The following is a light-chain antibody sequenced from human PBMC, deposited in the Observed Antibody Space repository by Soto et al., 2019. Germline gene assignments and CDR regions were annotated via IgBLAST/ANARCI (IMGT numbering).Light chain of an antibody. CDR2: AAS. CDR1: QSISTY. V-gene: IGKV1-12*01. J-gene: IGKJ4*01. Sequence: DIQMTQSPSSLSASVGDRVTITCRASQSISTYLNWYQQKPGTAPKLLIYAASSLQSGVPSRFSGSRSGTVFSLTVSYLQPEDFATYYCQQANSFPLTFGGGTKVDIK. CDR3: QQANSFPLT.